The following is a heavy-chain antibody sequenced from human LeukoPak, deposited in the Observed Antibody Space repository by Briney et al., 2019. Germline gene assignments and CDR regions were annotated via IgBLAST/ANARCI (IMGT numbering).Heavy chain of an antibody. CDR2: IAGIST. CDR1: DFTFNNYN. D-gene: IGHD1-26*01. Sequence: GGSLRLSCTGSDFTFNNYNMNWVRQAPGKGLECVSAIAGISTCYADTVTGRFTISISNAKNSLYLHMNSLRSEDTTVYYCARPEIVDEGLFDYWGQGDLVTVSS. V-gene: IGHV3-21*01. J-gene: IGHJ4*02. CDR3: ARPEIVDEGLFDY.